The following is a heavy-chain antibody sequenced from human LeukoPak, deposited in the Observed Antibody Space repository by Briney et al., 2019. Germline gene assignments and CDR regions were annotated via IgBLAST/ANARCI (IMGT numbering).Heavy chain of an antibody. CDR1: GFTVSSNY. CDR3: VGEAPGTTVYY. J-gene: IGHJ4*02. Sequence: GGSLRLSCAASGFTVSSNYMSWVRQAPGKGLEWVSVIYKGDGTYYAESVKGRFIISRDNSKNTVYLQMNSLRAEDTGVYYCVGEAPGTTVYYWGQGTLDTVSS. V-gene: IGHV3-66*01. D-gene: IGHD4-17*01. CDR2: IYKGDGT.